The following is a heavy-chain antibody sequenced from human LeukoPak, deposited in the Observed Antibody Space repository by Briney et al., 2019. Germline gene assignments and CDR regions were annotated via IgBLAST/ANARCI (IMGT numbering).Heavy chain of an antibody. D-gene: IGHD5-12*01. Sequence: SETLSLTCAVYGGSFSDYYWSWTRQPPGKGLEWIGEINHSGSTNYNPSLKSRVTISVDTSKNQFSLKLSSVTAADTAVYYCARGARTPSGYGSRTAGRANWFDPWGQGTLVTVSS. V-gene: IGHV4-34*01. CDR1: GGSFSDYY. CDR3: ARGARTPSGYGSRTAGRANWFDP. J-gene: IGHJ5*02. CDR2: INHSGST.